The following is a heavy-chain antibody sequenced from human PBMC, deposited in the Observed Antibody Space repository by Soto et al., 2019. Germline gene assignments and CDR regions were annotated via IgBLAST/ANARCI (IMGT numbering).Heavy chain of an antibody. D-gene: IGHD3-9*01. CDR3: ARVILTGYYGATADYWYFDL. CDR2: IIPIFGTA. CDR1: GGTFSSYA. Sequence: ASVKVSCKASGGTFSSYAISWVRQAPGQGLEWMGGIIPIFGTANYAQKFQGRVTITADESTSTAYMELSSLRSEDTAVYYCARVILTGYYGATADYWYFDLWGRGTLVTVSS. J-gene: IGHJ2*01. V-gene: IGHV1-69*13.